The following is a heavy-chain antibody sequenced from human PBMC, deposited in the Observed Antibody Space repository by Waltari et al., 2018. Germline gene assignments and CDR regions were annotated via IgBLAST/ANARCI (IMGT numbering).Heavy chain of an antibody. D-gene: IGHD5-12*01. V-gene: IGHV4-30-4*08. CDR3: ARRTIVATTYYYYYGMDV. CDR2: IYYSGST. Sequence: QVQLQESGPGLVKPSQTLSLTCTVSGGSISSGDYYWSWIRQPPGKGLEWIGYIYYSGSTYYNPSLKSRVTISVDTSKNQFSLKLSSVTAADTAVYYCARRTIVATTYYYYYGMDVWGQGTTVTVSS. J-gene: IGHJ6*02. CDR1: GGSISSGDYY.